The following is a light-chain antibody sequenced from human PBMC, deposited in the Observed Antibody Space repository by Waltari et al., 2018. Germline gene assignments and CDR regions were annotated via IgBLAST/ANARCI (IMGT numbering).Light chain of an antibody. CDR2: WAS. Sequence: DIVMTQSPDSLAVSLGERATINCKSSQSVLYRSSNRNYLAWYQQKSGQPPKLLIYWASTRESGVPGLFSGSGSGKDFTLTISSLQAEDVAVYYCQQYYDTPQTFGQGTKVEIK. J-gene: IGKJ1*01. CDR1: QSVLYRSSNRNY. CDR3: QQYYDTPQT. V-gene: IGKV4-1*01.